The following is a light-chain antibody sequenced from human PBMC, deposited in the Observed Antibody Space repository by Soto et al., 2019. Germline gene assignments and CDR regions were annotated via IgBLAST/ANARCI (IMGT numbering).Light chain of an antibody. Sequence: QSALTQPASVSGSPGQSITISCTGTSSDVGGYNYVSWYQQHPGKAPKLLIYEVSNRPSGVSNRFSGSKSGNTASLTISGLQAEDEAYYYCNSFTSVHTGVCGNGTKVTVL. CDR2: EVS. J-gene: IGLJ1*01. CDR3: NSFTSVHTGV. CDR1: SSDVGGYNY. V-gene: IGLV2-14*01.